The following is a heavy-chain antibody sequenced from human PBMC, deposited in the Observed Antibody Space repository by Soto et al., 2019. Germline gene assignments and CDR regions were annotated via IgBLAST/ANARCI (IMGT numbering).Heavy chain of an antibody. CDR2: IFSNDER. CDR1: GFSLSNAGMG. V-gene: IGHV2-26*01. J-gene: IGHJ5*02. CDR3: AQTEDGGRSRTPAGWFDA. D-gene: IGHD2-15*01. Sequence: QVTLKESGPVLVKPTETLTLTCTVFGFSLSNAGMGVSWIRQPPGKALEWLAHIFSNDERRFSTSLKNRLSISKDTSNSQVVLIMTNMDPVDTATYYCAQTEDGGRSRTPAGWFDAWGQGTLVTVSS.